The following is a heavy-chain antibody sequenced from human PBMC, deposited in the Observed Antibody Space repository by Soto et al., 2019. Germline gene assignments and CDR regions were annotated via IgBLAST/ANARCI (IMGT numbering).Heavy chain of an antibody. D-gene: IGHD6-13*01. CDR3: AKDPLKYSSSWYLEWWFDP. CDR2: ITGSGDST. CDR1: GFTFSNYA. V-gene: IGHV3-23*01. Sequence: EVQLLESGGGLVQPGESLRLSCAASGFTFSNYAIRWVRQAPGKGLEWVSSITGSGDSTYYADSVKGRFTISRDNSKNTVYLQMNSLRVEDTAVYYCAKDPLKYSSSWYLEWWFDPWGQGTLVTVSS. J-gene: IGHJ5*02.